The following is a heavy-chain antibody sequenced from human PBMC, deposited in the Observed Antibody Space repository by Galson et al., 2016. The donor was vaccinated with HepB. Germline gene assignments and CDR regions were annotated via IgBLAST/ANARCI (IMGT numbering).Heavy chain of an antibody. CDR3: ARDTALYSSSAYYFDY. Sequence: ETLSLTCAVSGGSISSSNWWSWVRQPPGKGLEWIGEIYHSGSTNYNPSLKSRVTISVDKSKNQFSVKLRSVTAADTAVYYCARDTALYSSSAYYFDYWGQGTLVTVSS. V-gene: IGHV4-4*02. CDR1: GGSISSSNW. CDR2: IYHSGST. J-gene: IGHJ4*02. D-gene: IGHD6-6*01.